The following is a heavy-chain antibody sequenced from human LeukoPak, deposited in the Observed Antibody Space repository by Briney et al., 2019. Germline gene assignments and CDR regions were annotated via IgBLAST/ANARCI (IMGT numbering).Heavy chain of an antibody. Sequence: GSSVKVSCKASGGTFSSYAISWVRQAPGQGLEWMGRITPIFGTANYAQKFQGRVTITADKSTSTAYMELSSLRSEDTAVYYCAGTHYDILTGYNYWGQGTLVTVSS. D-gene: IGHD3-9*01. CDR3: AGTHYDILTGYNY. J-gene: IGHJ4*02. CDR1: GGTFSSYA. V-gene: IGHV1-69*06. CDR2: ITPIFGTA.